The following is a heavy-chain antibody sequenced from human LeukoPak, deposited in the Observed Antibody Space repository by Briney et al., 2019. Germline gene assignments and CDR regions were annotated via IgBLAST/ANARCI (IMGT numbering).Heavy chain of an antibody. J-gene: IGHJ6*03. D-gene: IGHD4-17*01. CDR1: GYTFTSYG. Sequence: ASVKVSCKASGYTFTSYGISWVRQAPGQGLEWMGWISAYNGNTNYAQKLQGRVTMTTDTSTSTAYMELRSLRSDDTTVYYCARESRALYGDYVDYYYHYMDVWGKGTTVTISS. CDR2: ISAYNGNT. V-gene: IGHV1-18*01. CDR3: ARESRALYGDYVDYYYHYMDV.